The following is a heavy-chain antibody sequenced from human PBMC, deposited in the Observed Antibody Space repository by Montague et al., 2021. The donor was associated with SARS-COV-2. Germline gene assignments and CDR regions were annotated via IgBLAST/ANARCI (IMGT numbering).Heavy chain of an antibody. D-gene: IGHD3-9*01. Sequence: SETLSLTCTVSGVSVTDYYWSWIRQLPGKGLEWVGDALYNKGTNFNPSLKSRVAISVDTSKNQFSLRLTSVTAADTAFYYCVRHPQYDGLNGPPDFWDQGTLVTVSS. CDR1: GVSVTDYY. V-gene: IGHV4-59*08. CDR3: VRHPQYDGLNGPPDF. CDR2: ALYNKGT. J-gene: IGHJ4*02.